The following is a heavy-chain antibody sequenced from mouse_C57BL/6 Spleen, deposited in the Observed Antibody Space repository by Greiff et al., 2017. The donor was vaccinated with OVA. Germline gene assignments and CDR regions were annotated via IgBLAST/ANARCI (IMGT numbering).Heavy chain of an antibody. J-gene: IGHJ4*01. CDR3: AIEESDMDY. CDR2: IHPSDSDT. V-gene: IGHV1-74*01. Sequence: QVQLQQPGAELVKPGASVKVSCKASGYTFTSYWMHWVKQRPGQGLEWLGRIHPSDSDTNYNQKFKGKATLTVDKSASTSYMQLSSRTSEDSAVYYCAIEESDMDYWGQGTSVTVSS. CDR1: GYTFTSYW.